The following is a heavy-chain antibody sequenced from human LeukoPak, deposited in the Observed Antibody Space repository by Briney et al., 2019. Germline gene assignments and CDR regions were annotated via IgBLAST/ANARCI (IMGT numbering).Heavy chain of an antibody. CDR1: GFTFSSYA. J-gene: IGHJ3*02. Sequence: PGGSLRLSCAASGFTFSSYAMHWVRQAPGKGLEWAAVISYDGSNKYYADSVKGRFTISRDNSKNTLYLQMNSLRAEDTAVYYCAREVDAFDIWGQGTMVTVSS. V-gene: IGHV3-30-3*01. CDR2: ISYDGSNK. CDR3: AREVDAFDI.